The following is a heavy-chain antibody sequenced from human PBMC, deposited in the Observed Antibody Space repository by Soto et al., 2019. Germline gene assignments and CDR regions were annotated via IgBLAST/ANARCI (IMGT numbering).Heavy chain of an antibody. Sequence: GGSLRLSFEASGFTFSNFGMNWGGQAPGEGLEWVARVWYDGSSKYYVDSVKGRFTISRDNSKETVYLQMNSLRAEDTGVYYCAREIDSNYDGMDVWGQGTTVTVSS. J-gene: IGHJ6*02. D-gene: IGHD4-4*01. CDR1: GFTFSNFG. V-gene: IGHV3-33*01. CDR2: VWYDGSSK. CDR3: AREIDSNYDGMDV.